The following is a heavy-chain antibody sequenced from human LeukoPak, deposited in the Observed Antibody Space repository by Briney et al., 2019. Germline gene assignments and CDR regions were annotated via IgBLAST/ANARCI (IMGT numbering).Heavy chain of an antibody. V-gene: IGHV3-23*01. Sequence: GGSLRLSCAASGFTFSSYAMSWVRQAPGKGLEWVSAISGSGGSTYYADSVKGRFTISRDNSKNTLYLQMNSLRGEDTAVYYCARDGYSGSYYRLYYFFMDVWGKGTTVTVSS. CDR2: ISGSGGST. CDR3: ARDGYSGSYYRLYYFFMDV. D-gene: IGHD1-26*01. J-gene: IGHJ6*03. CDR1: GFTFSSYA.